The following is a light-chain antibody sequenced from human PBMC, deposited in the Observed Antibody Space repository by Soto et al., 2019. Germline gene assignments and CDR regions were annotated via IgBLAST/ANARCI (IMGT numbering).Light chain of an antibody. V-gene: IGLV2-14*03. CDR1: SSDVGGYNY. CDR2: DVS. J-gene: IGLJ1*01. CDR3: SSYTSSNTYV. Sequence: QSVLPQPASVCGSPGQSIAISCTGTSSDVGGYNYVSWYQHHPGKVPQIMIYDVSSRPPGVSDRFSGSKSGNTASLTISGLQAEDEADYYCSSYTSSNTYVFGTGTKVTVL.